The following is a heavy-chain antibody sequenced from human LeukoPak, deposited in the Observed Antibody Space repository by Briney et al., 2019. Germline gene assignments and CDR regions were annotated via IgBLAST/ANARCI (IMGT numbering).Heavy chain of an antibody. CDR3: ARDAGDFWSGYYTGSFDY. D-gene: IGHD3-3*01. J-gene: IGHJ4*02. CDR2: ISSSCSTI. CDR1: GFTFSDYY. Sequence: GGSLRLSCAASGFTFSDYYMSWIRQAPGKGLEWVSYISSSCSTIYYADSVKGRFTISRDNAKNSLYLQMNSLRAEDTAVYYCARDAGDFWSGYYTGSFDYWGQGTLVTVSS. V-gene: IGHV3-11*04.